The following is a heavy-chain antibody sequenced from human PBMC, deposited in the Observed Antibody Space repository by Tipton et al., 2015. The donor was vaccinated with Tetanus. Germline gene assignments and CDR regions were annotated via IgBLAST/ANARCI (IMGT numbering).Heavy chain of an antibody. CDR3: ARAEAIFGVVIRFGWFDP. J-gene: IGHJ5*02. V-gene: IGHV4-59*04. CDR2: VYYSGST. D-gene: IGHD3-3*01. Sequence: TLSLTCTVSGASISSSYWSWIRQPPGKGLEWIGSVYYSGSTSYNPSLKSRVTMSVDTSKNQFSLKVKSVTAADTAVYYCARAEAIFGVVIRFGWFDPWGQGTLVTVSS. CDR1: GASISSSY.